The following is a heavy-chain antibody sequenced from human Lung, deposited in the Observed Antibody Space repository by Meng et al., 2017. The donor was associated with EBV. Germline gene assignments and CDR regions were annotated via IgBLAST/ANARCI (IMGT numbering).Heavy chain of an antibody. Sequence: VQLGPSGSELKKPGDSVKVSSQAAGYTFTSSSMNWVRHAPGQGLEWMGWININTGNPTYAQGFTGRFVFSLDTSVSTAYLQIDSLKADDTAVYYCARGNGWRFDYWGQGTLVTVSS. CDR2: ININTGNP. J-gene: IGHJ4*02. V-gene: IGHV7-4-1*01. CDR1: GYTFTSSS. D-gene: IGHD6-19*01. CDR3: ARGNGWRFDY.